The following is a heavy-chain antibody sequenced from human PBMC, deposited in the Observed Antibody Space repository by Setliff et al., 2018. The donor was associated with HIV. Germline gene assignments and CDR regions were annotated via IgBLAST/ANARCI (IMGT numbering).Heavy chain of an antibody. Sequence: PSETLSLTCTVSGGSISNSRYYWSWIRQPPGKGLEWIGSIYYSGSTYYNPSLKSRVTISVDTSKNQFSLKLSSVTAADAAVYYCASRVYYYDSSGYLREEGFDPCGQGTLVTVSS. CDR2: IYYSGST. J-gene: IGHJ5*02. V-gene: IGHV4-39*01. CDR1: GGSISNSRYY. D-gene: IGHD3-22*01. CDR3: ASRVYYYDSSGYLREEGFDP.